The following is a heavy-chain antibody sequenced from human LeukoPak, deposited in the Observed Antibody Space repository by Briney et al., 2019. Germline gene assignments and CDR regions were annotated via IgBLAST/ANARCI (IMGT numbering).Heavy chain of an antibody. CDR2: ISGYSGNT. CDR3: ARDYRGSYYFY. V-gene: IGHV1-18*01. CDR1: GYTFTTYG. Sequence: GASVTVSCKSSGYTFTTYGISWVRQAPGQGLEWVGWISGYSGNTDYAQKFQDRVTMTTDTSTSTAYMELRSLSSDDTAVYYCARDYRGSYYFYWGQGTLVTVSS. J-gene: IGHJ4*02. D-gene: IGHD1-26*01.